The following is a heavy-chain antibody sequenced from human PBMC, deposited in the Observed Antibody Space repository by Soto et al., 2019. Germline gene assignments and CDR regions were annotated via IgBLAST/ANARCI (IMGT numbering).Heavy chain of an antibody. CDR3: ARGQVCTYDYIWGSDRTTLGYFFDY. D-gene: IGHD3-16*02. CDR2: INAGNGNT. CDR1: GYTFTSYA. V-gene: IGHV1-3*01. Sequence: QVQLVQSGAEVKKPGASVKVSCKASGYTFTSYAMHWVRQAPGQRLEWMGWINAGNGNTKYSQKFQGRGTITRDTSSSPSYRELSSLRSEDTALYYCARGQVCTYDYIWGSDRTTLGYFFDYWGQGTLVTVSS. J-gene: IGHJ4*02.